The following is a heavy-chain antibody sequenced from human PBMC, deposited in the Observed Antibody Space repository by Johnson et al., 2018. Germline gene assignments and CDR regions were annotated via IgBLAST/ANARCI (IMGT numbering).Heavy chain of an antibody. Sequence: QVQLVESGGAVVQPGRSLRLSCAPSGFTFSFYGMKWVRQAPGKGPEWVALISSDGSYKDYVESVKGRFTISRDNSKNILYLQMNSLTPEDTAVYYCAKSYSSSSRTATYYFDFWGQGTLVTVSS. J-gene: IGHJ4*02. V-gene: IGHV3-30*18. CDR2: ISSDGSYK. CDR1: GFTFSFYG. D-gene: IGHD6-6*01. CDR3: AKSYSSSSRTATYYFDF.